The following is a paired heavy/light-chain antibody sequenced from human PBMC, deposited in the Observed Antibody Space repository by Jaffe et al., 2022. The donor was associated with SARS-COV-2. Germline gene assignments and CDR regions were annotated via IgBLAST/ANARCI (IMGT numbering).Light chain of an antibody. CDR3: QQYNNWPPNT. CDR1: QSVSSN. V-gene: IGKV3-15*01. Sequence: EIVMTQSPATLSVSPGERATLSCRASQSVSSNLAWYQQKPGQAPRLLIYGASTRATGIPARFSGSGSGTEFTLTISSLQSEDFAVYYCQQYNNWPPNTFGQGTKLEIK. CDR2: GAS. J-gene: IGKJ2*01.
Heavy chain of an antibody. CDR2: ISGSGGST. V-gene: IGHV3-23*01. Sequence: EVQLLESGGGLVQPGGSLRLSCAASGFTFSSYAMSWVRQAPGKGLEWVSAISGSGGSTYYADSVKGRFTISRDNSKNTLYLQMNSLRAEDTAVYYCAKDLAAYLPVGQGCSSTSCYTGSAFDIWGQGTMVTVSS. CDR3: AKDLAAYLPVGQGCSSTSCYTGSAFDI. J-gene: IGHJ3*02. D-gene: IGHD2-2*02. CDR1: GFTFSSYA.